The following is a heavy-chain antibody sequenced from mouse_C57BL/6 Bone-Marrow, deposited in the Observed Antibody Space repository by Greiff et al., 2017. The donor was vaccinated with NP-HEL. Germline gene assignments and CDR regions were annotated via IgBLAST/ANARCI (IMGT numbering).Heavy chain of an antibody. D-gene: IGHD1-1*01. CDR1: GFTFSDAW. V-gene: IGHV6-6*01. J-gene: IGHJ3*01. CDR3: TRRGYYGSSYPFAY. Sequence: EVQGVESGGGLVQPGGSMKLSCAASGFTFSDAWMDWVRQSPEKGLEWVAEIRNKANNHATYYAESVKGRFTISRDDSKSSVYLQMNSVRAEDTGVYYCTRRGYYGSSYPFAYWGQGTLVTVSA. CDR2: IRNKANNHAT.